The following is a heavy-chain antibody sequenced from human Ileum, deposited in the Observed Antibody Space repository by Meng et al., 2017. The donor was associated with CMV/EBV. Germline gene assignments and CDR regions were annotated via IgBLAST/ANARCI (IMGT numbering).Heavy chain of an antibody. J-gene: IGHJ4*02. D-gene: IGHD4-17*01. Sequence: GESLKISCAASGFTFSSYAMSWVRQAPGKGLEWVSAISASGGRTYYGDSVKGRFTISRDNSKNTLCLQVNSLRAEDTAVYYCAKRGLRSDYGGVEDYWGQGTRVTSYS. V-gene: IGHV3-23*01. CDR2: ISASGGRT. CDR3: AKRGLRSDYGGVEDY. CDR1: GFTFSSYA.